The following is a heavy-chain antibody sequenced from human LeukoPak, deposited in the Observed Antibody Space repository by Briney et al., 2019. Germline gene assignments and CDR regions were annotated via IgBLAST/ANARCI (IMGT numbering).Heavy chain of an antibody. CDR2: IIPIFGTA. CDR1: GGTFSSYA. V-gene: IGHV1-69*13. CDR3: ARDLMHYYGSGIPAFDI. Sequence: SVKVSCKASGGTFSSYAISWVRQAPGQGLEWMGGIIPIFGTASYAQKFQGRVTITADESKSTDYMELSSLRSEDTAVYYCARDLMHYYGSGIPAFDIWGQGTMVTVSS. J-gene: IGHJ3*02. D-gene: IGHD3-10*01.